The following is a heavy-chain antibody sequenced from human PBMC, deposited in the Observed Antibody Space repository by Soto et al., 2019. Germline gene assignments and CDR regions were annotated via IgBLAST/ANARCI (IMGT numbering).Heavy chain of an antibody. J-gene: IGHJ3*02. Sequence: GGSLRLSCAASGFTFSSYWMSWVRQAPGKGLEWVANIKQDGSKKYYVDSVKGRFTISRDNAKNSLYLQMNSLRAEDTAVYYCARDLEVNGSWWDAFDIWGQGTMVTVSS. CDR2: IKQDGSKK. V-gene: IGHV3-7*01. CDR1: GFTFSSYW. CDR3: ARDLEVNGSWWDAFDI. D-gene: IGHD6-13*01.